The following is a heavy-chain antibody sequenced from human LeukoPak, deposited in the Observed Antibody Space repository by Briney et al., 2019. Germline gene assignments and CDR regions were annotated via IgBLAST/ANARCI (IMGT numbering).Heavy chain of an antibody. V-gene: IGHV4-61*02. CDR2: IYTSGNT. Sequence: SETLSLTCTVSGGSISSGSYYWSWIRQPAGKGLEWIGRIYTSGNTNYNPSLKSRVTISVDTSKNQFSLKLSSVTAADTAVYYCAREFGGRYAFDIWGQGTMVTVSS. CDR3: AREFGGRYAFDI. CDR1: GGSISSGSYY. J-gene: IGHJ3*02. D-gene: IGHD2-15*01.